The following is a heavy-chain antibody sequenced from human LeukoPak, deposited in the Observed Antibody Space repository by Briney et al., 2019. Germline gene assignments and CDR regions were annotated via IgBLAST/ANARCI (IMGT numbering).Heavy chain of an antibody. CDR2: ITTSDGNT. CDR1: GFTFSSYT. Sequence: PGGPLRLSCAASGFTFSSYTMSWVGQAPGKGLGWVSPITTSDGNTYYADSVKGRFTVSRDNSKNTLFLQMNSLRAEDTAVYYCAKDGGLWVSAHWGDSWGRGTLVTVSS. CDR3: AKDGGLWVSAHWGDS. D-gene: IGHD7-27*01. V-gene: IGHV3-23*01. J-gene: IGHJ4*02.